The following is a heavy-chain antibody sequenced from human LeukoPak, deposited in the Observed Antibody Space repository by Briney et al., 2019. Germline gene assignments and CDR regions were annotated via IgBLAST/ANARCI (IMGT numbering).Heavy chain of an antibody. CDR3: ARVDTAMVTLPGDY. CDR2: INAGNGNT. Sequence: ASVKVSCKASGYTFTSYAMHWVRQAPGQRLEWMGWINAGNGNTKYSQKFQGRVTITRDTSASTAYMELSSLRSEDTAVYYCARVDTAMVTLPGDYWGQGTLVTVSS. J-gene: IGHJ4*02. D-gene: IGHD5-18*01. CDR1: GYTFTSYA. V-gene: IGHV1-3*01.